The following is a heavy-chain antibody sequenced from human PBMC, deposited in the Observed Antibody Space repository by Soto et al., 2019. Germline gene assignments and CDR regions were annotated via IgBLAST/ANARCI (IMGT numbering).Heavy chain of an antibody. V-gene: IGHV4-31*03. CDR3: ARDYYYDSSGYSYFDD. CDR1: GGSISSGGYY. CDR2: IYYSGST. Sequence: SETLSLTCTVSGGSISSGGYYWSWIRQHPGKGLEWIGYIYYSGSTYYNPSLKSRVTISVDTSKNQFSLKLSSVTAADTAVYYCARDYYYDSSGYSYFDDWGQGTLVTVSS. J-gene: IGHJ4*02. D-gene: IGHD3-22*01.